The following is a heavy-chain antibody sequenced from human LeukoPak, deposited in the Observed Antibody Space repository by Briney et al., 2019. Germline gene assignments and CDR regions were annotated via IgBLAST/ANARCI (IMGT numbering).Heavy chain of an antibody. J-gene: IGHJ4*02. Sequence: GGSLRLSCTASGFAFGSYAMAWLRQAPGKGLEGVAAIGSDYDRVHEDSVKGRFTISRDNSKSTLYLQMDNLRPQDTAVYFCAKSAGVATIYFDSCGQGALVTVSS. CDR1: GFAFGSYA. D-gene: IGHD5-12*01. CDR2: IGSDYDR. CDR3: AKSAGVATIYFDS. V-gene: IGHV3-23*01.